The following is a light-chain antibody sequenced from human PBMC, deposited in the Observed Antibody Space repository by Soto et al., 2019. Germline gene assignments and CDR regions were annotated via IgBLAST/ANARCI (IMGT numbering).Light chain of an antibody. CDR2: GAS. CDR1: QSISDT. V-gene: IGKV3-15*01. CDR3: QQYGSSPPYT. J-gene: IGKJ2*01. Sequence: EIVMTQSPATLSVSPGGRATLSCRASQSISDTLAWYQQKPGQAPRLLIYGASKRATGFPARFSGSGSGTDFTLTISSLQSEDFAVYYCQQYGSSPPYTFGQGTKLEIK.